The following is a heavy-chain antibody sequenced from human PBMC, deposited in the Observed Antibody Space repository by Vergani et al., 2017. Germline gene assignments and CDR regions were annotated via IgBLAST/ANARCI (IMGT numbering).Heavy chain of an antibody. CDR3: AREGGPHSI. CDR2: INTNNGDP. J-gene: IGHJ4*03. D-gene: IGHD2-21*01. V-gene: IGHV7-4-1*02. Sequence: QVLVVQSGSEFKKPGASVTVSCKTSGYTFNTYAICWVRQAPGQGLEWMGWINTNNGDPTYDQDFTGRFIFSLDTSASTAYLEINNLKPEDTAFYYCAREGGPHSIWGQGTLVTVSS. CDR1: GYTFNTYA.